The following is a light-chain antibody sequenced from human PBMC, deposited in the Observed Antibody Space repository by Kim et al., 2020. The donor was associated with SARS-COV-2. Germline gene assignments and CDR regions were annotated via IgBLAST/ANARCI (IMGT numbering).Light chain of an antibody. V-gene: IGKV1D-12*01. J-gene: IGKJ4*01. CDR3: QQAKGFPLT. Sequence: DIQMTQSPSSVSASVGDRVTITCRASQDVSTWLAWYQQKPGKAPRLLIYASSTLESGVPSRFSGSALGTNFSLTINSLQTEDFATYYCQQAKGFPLTFGGGTKVDIK. CDR2: ASS. CDR1: QDVSTW.